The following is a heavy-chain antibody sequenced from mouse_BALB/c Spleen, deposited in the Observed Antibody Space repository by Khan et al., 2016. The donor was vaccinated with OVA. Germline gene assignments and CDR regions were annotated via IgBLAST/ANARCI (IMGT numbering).Heavy chain of an antibody. V-gene: IGHV1-4*01. J-gene: IGHJ3*01. CDR2: INPSKDYT. Sequence: VQLQQSGAELARPGASVKMSCTASGYTFTTYTMHWVKQRPGQGLEWIGYINPSKDYTTYNQKFQDKSTLTAEKSSSPAYMQQSRLKSDYSAVYVCAREVAYYRSDGLFSYWGQGTLVTVSA. CDR3: AREVAYYRSDGLFSY. CDR1: GYTFTTYT. D-gene: IGHD2-14*01.